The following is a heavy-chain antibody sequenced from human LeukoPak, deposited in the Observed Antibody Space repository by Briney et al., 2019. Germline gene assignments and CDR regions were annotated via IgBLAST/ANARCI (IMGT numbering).Heavy chain of an antibody. CDR1: GYTFTSYG. CDR2: ISVYNGDT. D-gene: IGHD3-9*01. Sequence: WASVKVSCKASGYTFTSYGISWVRQAPGQGLEWMGWISVYNGDTNYAQKLQGRVTMTTDTSTSTAYMELRSLRSDDTAVYYCARTGYYDILTGPDYWGQGTLVTVSS. V-gene: IGHV1-18*01. J-gene: IGHJ4*02. CDR3: ARTGYYDILTGPDY.